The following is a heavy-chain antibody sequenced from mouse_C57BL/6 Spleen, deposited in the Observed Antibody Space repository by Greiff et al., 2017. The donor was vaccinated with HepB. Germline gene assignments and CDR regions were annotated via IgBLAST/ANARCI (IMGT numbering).Heavy chain of an antibody. D-gene: IGHD1-1*01. V-gene: IGHV5-16*01. J-gene: IGHJ1*03. CDR3: ARDDGSRGWYFDV. CDR2: INYDGSST. Sequence: EVQLVESEGGLVQPGSSMKLSCTASGFTFSDYYMAWVRQVPEKGLEWVANINYDGSSTYYLDSLKSRFIISRDNAKNILYLQMSSLKSEDTATYYCARDDGSRGWYFDVWGTGTTVTVSS. CDR1: GFTFSDYY.